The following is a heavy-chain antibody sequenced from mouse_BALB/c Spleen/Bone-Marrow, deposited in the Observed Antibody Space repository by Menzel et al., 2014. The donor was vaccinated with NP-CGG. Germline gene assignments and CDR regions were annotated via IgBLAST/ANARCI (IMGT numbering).Heavy chain of an antibody. J-gene: IGHJ4*01. V-gene: IGHV2-4-1*01. Sequence: VKLMESGPGLVQPSQSLSIPCTVSGFSLTSYGVHWVRQSPGKGLEWLGVIWSGGSTDYNAAFISRLSISKDNSKSQVFFKMNSLQADDTAIYYCASNWDYAMDYWGQGTSVTVSS. D-gene: IGHD4-1*01. CDR1: GFSLTSYG. CDR3: ASNWDYAMDY. CDR2: IWSGGST.